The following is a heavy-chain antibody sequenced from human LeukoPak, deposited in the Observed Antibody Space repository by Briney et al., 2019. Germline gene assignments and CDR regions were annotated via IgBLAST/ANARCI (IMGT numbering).Heavy chain of an antibody. CDR2: INTNTGNP. V-gene: IGHV7-4-1*02. D-gene: IGHD6-13*01. Sequence: ASVKVSCKASGYTFTSYGISWVRQAPGQGLEWMGWINTNTGNPTYAQGFTGRFVFSLDTSVSTAYLQISSLKAEDTAVYYCARDSIVGGSSWSDDFDYWGQGTLVTVSS. CDR3: ARDSIVGGSSWSDDFDY. J-gene: IGHJ4*02. CDR1: GYTFTSYG.